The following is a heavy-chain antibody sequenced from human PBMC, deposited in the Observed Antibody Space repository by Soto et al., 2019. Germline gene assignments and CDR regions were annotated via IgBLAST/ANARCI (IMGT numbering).Heavy chain of an antibody. V-gene: IGHV3-30*18. CDR1: GFTFSSYG. CDR2: ISYDGSNK. D-gene: IGHD2-15*01. Sequence: QVQLVESRGGVVQPGRSLRLSCAASGFTFSSYGMHWVRQAPGKELEWVAVISYDGSNKYYADSVKGRFTISRDNSKNTLYLQMNSLRAEHTAVYYCAKGGHPVDYWGQGTLVTVSS. J-gene: IGHJ4*02. CDR3: AKGGHPVDY.